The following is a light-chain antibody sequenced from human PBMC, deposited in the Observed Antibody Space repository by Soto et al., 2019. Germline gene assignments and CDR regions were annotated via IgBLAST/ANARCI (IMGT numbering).Light chain of an antibody. Sequence: EIVMTQSAGTLSVSPGERVTFSCGASQSVSSNLAWYQQKPGQTPRLLIYGASTRATGIPDRFSGSGSATEFTPTISSLQSEDFADYYCQQYQNWPLITFGQGTRLEIK. V-gene: IGKV3-15*01. CDR3: QQYQNWPLIT. CDR1: QSVSSN. J-gene: IGKJ5*01. CDR2: GAS.